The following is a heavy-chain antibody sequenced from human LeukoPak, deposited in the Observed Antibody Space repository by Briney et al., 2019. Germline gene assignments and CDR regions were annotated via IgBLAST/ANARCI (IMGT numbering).Heavy chain of an antibody. CDR3: ARGRVKKVRGVSSTSSFDY. V-gene: IGHV1-69*05. CDR1: GGTFSSYA. CDR2: IIPIFGTA. D-gene: IGHD3-10*01. Sequence: ASVKVSCKASGGTFSSYAISWVRQAPGQGLEWMGGIIPIFGTANYAQKFQGRVTMTRNTSISTAYMELSSLRSEDTAVYYCARGRVKKVRGVSSTSSFDYWGQGTLVTVSS. J-gene: IGHJ4*02.